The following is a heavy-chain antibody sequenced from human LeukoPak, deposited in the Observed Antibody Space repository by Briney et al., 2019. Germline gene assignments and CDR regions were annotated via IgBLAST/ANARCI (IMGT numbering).Heavy chain of an antibody. CDR3: ARGRFSSSGNLPLFDY. D-gene: IGHD6-13*01. CDR2: INHSGST. V-gene: IGHV4-34*01. J-gene: IGHJ4*02. Sequence: PSETLSLTCAVYGGSFSGYYWSWIRQPPGKGLEWIGEINHSGSTNYNPSLKSRVTISVDTSKNQFSLKLSSVTAADTAVYYCARGRFSSSGNLPLFDYWGQGTLVTVSS. CDR1: GGSFSGYY.